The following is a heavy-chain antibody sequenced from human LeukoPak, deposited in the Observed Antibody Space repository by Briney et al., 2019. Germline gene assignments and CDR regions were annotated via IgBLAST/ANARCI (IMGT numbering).Heavy chain of an antibody. D-gene: IGHD3-16*02. CDR3: AKDFSGRIMITFGGVIVIQPPGDY. CDR1: GFTFSSHE. Sequence: GGSLRLSCAASGFTFSSHEMNWVRQAPGKGLEWVSYISNSGSAIYYADSVKGRFTISRDNAKNSLYLQMNSLRAEDTAVYYCAKDFSGRIMITFGGVIVIQPPGDYWGQGTLVTVSS. V-gene: IGHV3-48*03. CDR2: ISNSGSAI. J-gene: IGHJ4*02.